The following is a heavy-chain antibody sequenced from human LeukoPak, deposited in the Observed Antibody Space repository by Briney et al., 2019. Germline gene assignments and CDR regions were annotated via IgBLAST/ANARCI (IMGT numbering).Heavy chain of an antibody. Sequence: PSETLSLTCTVSGVSISSYSWSWIRQPPGKGLEWIGYIYHSGSTYYNPSLKSRVTISVDRSKDQFSLKLSSVTAADTAVYYCARVRGYYDSTYHDAFDIWGQGTMVTVSS. CDR3: ARVRGYYDSTYHDAFDI. CDR2: IYHSGST. D-gene: IGHD3-22*01. J-gene: IGHJ3*02. V-gene: IGHV4-30-2*01. CDR1: GVSISSYS.